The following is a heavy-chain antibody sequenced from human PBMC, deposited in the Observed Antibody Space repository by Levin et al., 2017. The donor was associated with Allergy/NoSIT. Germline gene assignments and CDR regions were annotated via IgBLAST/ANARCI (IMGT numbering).Heavy chain of an antibody. CDR3: ARQEGRGWFGELLGSFVGY. CDR2: IYPGDSDT. D-gene: IGHD3-10*01. CDR1: GYSFTSYW. Sequence: GESLKISCKGSGYSFTSYWIGWVRQMPGKGLEWMGIIYPGDSDTRYSPSFQGQVTISADKSISTAYLQWSSLKASDTAMYYCARQEGRGWFGELLGSFVGYWGQGTLVTVSS. V-gene: IGHV5-51*01. J-gene: IGHJ4*02.